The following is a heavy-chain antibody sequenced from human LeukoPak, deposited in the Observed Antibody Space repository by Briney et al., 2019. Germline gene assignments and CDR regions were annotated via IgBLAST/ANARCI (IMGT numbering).Heavy chain of an antibody. J-gene: IGHJ5*02. CDR3: ARDSTAAAGDNWFDP. CDR2: LYSSGST. CDR1: GFSVNYNY. Sequence: GGSLRLSCAASGFSVNYNYMSWVRQAPGKGLEWVSVLYSSGSTYYADSVKGRFSISRDNSKNTLYLQMNSLRTEDTAVYYCARDSTAAAGDNWFDPWGQGTLVTVSS. D-gene: IGHD6-13*01. V-gene: IGHV3-66*03.